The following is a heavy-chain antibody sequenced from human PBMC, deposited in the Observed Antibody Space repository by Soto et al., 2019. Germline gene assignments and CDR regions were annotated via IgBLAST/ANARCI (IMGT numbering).Heavy chain of an antibody. D-gene: IGHD6-13*01. V-gene: IGHV3-48*02. Sequence: EMQLVESGGGLVQPGGSLRLSCAASGFTFSTYSMNWVRQAPGKGLEWISYITSSSTTIFYADSVKGRFTISRDNAKNSLYLQMTSLRDEDTSVYYCARDNGIAGSFDPWGRGTLVTVSS. CDR3: ARDNGIAGSFDP. J-gene: IGHJ5*02. CDR2: ITSSSTTI. CDR1: GFTFSTYS.